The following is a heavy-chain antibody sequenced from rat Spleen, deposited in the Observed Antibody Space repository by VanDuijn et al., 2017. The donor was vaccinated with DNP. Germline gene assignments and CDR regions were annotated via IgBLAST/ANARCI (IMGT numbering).Heavy chain of an antibody. CDR3: ASQTSYGYWYFDF. D-gene: IGHD1-11*01. V-gene: IGHV5-25*01. J-gene: IGHJ1*01. Sequence: EVQLVESGGGLVQPGRSLKLSCAASGFTFSNYDMAWVRQAPTKGLEWVASISPSGGSTYYRDSVKGRFTVSRDNAKSSLYLQMDSLRSEDTATYYCASQTSYGYWYFDFWGPGTMVTVSS. CDR2: ISPSGGST. CDR1: GFTFSNYD.